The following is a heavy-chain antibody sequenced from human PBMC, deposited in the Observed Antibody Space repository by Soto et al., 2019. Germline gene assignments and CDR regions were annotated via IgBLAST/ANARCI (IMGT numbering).Heavy chain of an antibody. D-gene: IGHD3-10*01. CDR2: IYYSGST. J-gene: IGHJ5*02. CDR3: ARHYQLWFGESNWFDP. V-gene: IGHV4-31*03. Sequence: SETLSLTCTVSGGSISSGGYYWSWIRQHPGKGLEWIGYIYYSGSTNYNPSLKSRVTISVDTSKNQFSLKLSSVTAADTAVYYCARHYQLWFGESNWFDPWGQGTLVTVSS. CDR1: GGSISSGGYY.